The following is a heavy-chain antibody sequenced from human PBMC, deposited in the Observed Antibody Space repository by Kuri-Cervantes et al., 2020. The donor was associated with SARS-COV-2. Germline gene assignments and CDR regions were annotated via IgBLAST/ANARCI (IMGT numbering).Heavy chain of an antibody. CDR2: ITHRGDT. CDR1: GGSFNTYY. D-gene: IGHD5-24*01. CDR3: ARGPGYNGYYYMDV. J-gene: IGHJ6*03. V-gene: IGHV4-34*01. Sequence: SQTLSLTCAVYGGSFNTYYLSWIRQPPGEGLERIGEITHRGDTIYNMSLKSRVTISVDTSKKQFSLDLRSVTAADTAIYYCARGPGYNGYYYMDVWGNGTTVTVSS.